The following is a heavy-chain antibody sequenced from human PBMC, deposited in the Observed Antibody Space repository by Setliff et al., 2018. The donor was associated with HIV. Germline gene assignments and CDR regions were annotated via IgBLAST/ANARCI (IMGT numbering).Heavy chain of an antibody. CDR1: SGSISSGTYY. D-gene: IGHD5-18*01. J-gene: IGHJ4*01. CDR2: IDYSGSA. CDR3: AREGKTALVTKYFDY. Sequence: SETLSLTCTVSSGSISSGTYYWSWIRQYPGKGLEWIGYIDYSGSAFYNPSLKSRITISRDTSKNQFSLKMNSVTVADTAVYYCAREGKTALVTKYFDYWGHGKLVTVSS. V-gene: IGHV4-31*03.